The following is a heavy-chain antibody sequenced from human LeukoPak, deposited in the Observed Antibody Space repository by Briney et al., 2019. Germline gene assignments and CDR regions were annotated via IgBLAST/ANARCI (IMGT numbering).Heavy chain of an antibody. CDR2: IVFGSGNT. J-gene: IGHJ4*02. D-gene: IGHD6-19*01. V-gene: IGHV1-58*02. CDR1: GFTFTTSP. Sequence: SVKVSCKACGFTFTTSPMQWVRQARGQHLEWIGWIVFGSGNTNYAQKFQERVTITRDMSTSTAYMELSSLRSEDTAVYYCATGSGWYSPDYWGQGTLVTVSS. CDR3: ATGSGWYSPDY.